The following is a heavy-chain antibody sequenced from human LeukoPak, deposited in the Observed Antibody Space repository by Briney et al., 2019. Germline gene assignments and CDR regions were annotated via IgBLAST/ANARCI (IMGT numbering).Heavy chain of an antibody. CDR1: GGSISSYY. CDR2: IYTSGST. CDR3: ARSYDILTGYSS. J-gene: IGHJ5*02. D-gene: IGHD3-9*01. Sequence: AETLSLTCTVSGGSISSYYLSWIRQPPGKGLEWIGYIYTSGSTNYNPSLKSRVTISVDTSKNQFSLKLSSVTAADTAVYYCARSYDILTGYSSWGQGTLVTVSS. V-gene: IGHV4-4*09.